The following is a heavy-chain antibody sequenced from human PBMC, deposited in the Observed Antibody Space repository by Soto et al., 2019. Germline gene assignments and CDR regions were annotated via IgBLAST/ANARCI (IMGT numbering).Heavy chain of an antibody. CDR1: GFTFSSYA. V-gene: IGHV3-30-3*01. CDR2: ISYDGSNK. CDR3: ARDTQSIAAAGTFDY. J-gene: IGHJ4*02. D-gene: IGHD6-13*01. Sequence: QVQLVESGGCVVQPGRSLRLSCAASGFTFSSYAMHWVRQAPGKGLEWVAVISYDGSNKYYADSVKGRFTISRDNSKNTLYLQMNSLRAEDTAVYYCARDTQSIAAAGTFDYWGQGTLVTVSS.